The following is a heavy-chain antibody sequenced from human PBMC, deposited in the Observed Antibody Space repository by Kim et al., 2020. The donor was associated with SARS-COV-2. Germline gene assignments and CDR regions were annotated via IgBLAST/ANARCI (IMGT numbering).Heavy chain of an antibody. Sequence: SETLSLTCAVYGGSFSGYYWSWIRQPPGKGLEWIGEINHSGSTNYNPSLKSRVTISVDTSKNQFSLKLSSVTAADTAVYYCARGHPAYYGSGVDYWGQGTLVTVSS. CDR2: INHSGST. J-gene: IGHJ4*02. CDR1: GGSFSGYY. D-gene: IGHD3-10*01. CDR3: ARGHPAYYGSGVDY. V-gene: IGHV4-34*01.